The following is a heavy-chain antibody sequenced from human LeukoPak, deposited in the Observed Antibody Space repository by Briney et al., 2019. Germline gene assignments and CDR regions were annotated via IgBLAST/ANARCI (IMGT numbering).Heavy chain of an antibody. J-gene: IGHJ6*02. CDR3: ARDGGYGRRYYHHYGMEV. D-gene: IGHD5-18*01. CDR2: ISAYNGNT. CDR1: GYTLTSYG. V-gene: IGHV1-18*01. Sequence: ASVKVSCKASGYTLTSYGISWVRQAPGQGLEWMGWISAYNGNTNYAQNLQDRVTMSTDASTNTAHMEVRSLGYDDTAVYYCARDGGYGRRYYHHYGMEVRGQGTTVTVSS.